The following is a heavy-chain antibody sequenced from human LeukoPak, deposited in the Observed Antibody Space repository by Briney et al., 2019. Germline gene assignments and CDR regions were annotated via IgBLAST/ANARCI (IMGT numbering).Heavy chain of an antibody. V-gene: IGHV1-8*03. CDR3: ARGTSSGNRPLNYYMDV. CDR2: MNPNSGNT. D-gene: IGHD6-19*01. CDR1: GYTFTSYD. Sequence: ASVKVSCKASGYTFTSYDINWVRQAPGQGLEWMGWMNPNSGNTGYAQKFQGRVTITRNTSISTAYMELSSLRSEDTAVYYCARGTSSGNRPLNYYMDVWGKGTTVTVSS. J-gene: IGHJ6*03.